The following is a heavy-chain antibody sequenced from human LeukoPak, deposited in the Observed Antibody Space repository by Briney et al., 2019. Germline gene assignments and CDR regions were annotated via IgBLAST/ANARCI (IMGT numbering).Heavy chain of an antibody. V-gene: IGHV4-39*02. Sequence: SETLSLTCTVSGGSISSSSYYWGWIRQPPGKGLEWIGSIYYSGSTYYNPSLKSRVTISVDTSKNQFSLKLSSVTAADTAVYYCARDRNPFDPWSSGDYWGQGTLVTVPS. CDR3: ARDRNPFDPWSSGDY. CDR1: GGSISSSSYY. J-gene: IGHJ4*02. D-gene: IGHD6-19*01. CDR2: IYYSGST.